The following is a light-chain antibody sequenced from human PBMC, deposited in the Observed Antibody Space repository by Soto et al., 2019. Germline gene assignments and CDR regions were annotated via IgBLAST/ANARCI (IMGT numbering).Light chain of an antibody. V-gene: IGKV1-27*01. CDR2: AAS. J-gene: IGKJ4*01. CDR1: QAINNY. CDR3: QKFNAVPT. Sequence: DIQMTQSPSSLSASVGDRVTITCRASQAINNYLAWYQQKPGKIPPLLISAASTLQSGLPYRFSGSGSGTDFTLTISSLQPEDVATYYCQKFNAVPTFGGGTKVEI.